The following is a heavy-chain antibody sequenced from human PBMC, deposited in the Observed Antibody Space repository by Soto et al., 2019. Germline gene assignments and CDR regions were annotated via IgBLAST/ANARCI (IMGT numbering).Heavy chain of an antibody. V-gene: IGHV1-8*01. CDR2: MNPESGNT. Sequence: QVQLVQSGAEVKKPGASVRVSCKASGYTFSSYDINWVRQATGQGLEWMGWMNPESGNTGYAQNFPGRVPLTQNNAINTAYMDLSSLRSEDTAVYYCARFVRHQLPTVDFWGQGTLLTVSS. CDR3: ARFVRHQLPTVDF. CDR1: GYTFSSYD. J-gene: IGHJ4*02. D-gene: IGHD2-2*01.